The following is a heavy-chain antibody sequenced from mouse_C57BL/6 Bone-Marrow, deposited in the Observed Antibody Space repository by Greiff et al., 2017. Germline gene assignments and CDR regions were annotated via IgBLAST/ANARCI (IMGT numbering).Heavy chain of an antibody. CDR3: ARAPRAV. J-gene: IGHJ2*01. Sequence: VQLQQSGAELVRPGTSVKLSCKASGYTFTSYWMHWVKQRPGQGLEWIGVIDPSDSYTNYNQKFKGKATLTVDTSSSTAYMQLSSLTSEDSAVYYCARAPRAVWGQGTTLTVSS. V-gene: IGHV1-59*01. CDR1: GYTFTSYW. CDR2: IDPSDSYT. D-gene: IGHD3-3*01.